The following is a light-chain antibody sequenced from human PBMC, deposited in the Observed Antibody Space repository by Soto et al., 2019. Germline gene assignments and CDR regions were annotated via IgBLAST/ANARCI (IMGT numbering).Light chain of an antibody. Sequence: EIVLTQSPGTLSLSPGERATLSCRASQRVISIYLAWYQQKPGQAPRLLIYGASSRATGIPDRFSGSGSGTEFTLTIASLQSEDSAVYYCQQYHNWPGITFGQGTRLEIK. CDR2: GAS. J-gene: IGKJ5*01. V-gene: IGKV3-20*01. CDR1: QRVISIY. CDR3: QQYHNWPGIT.